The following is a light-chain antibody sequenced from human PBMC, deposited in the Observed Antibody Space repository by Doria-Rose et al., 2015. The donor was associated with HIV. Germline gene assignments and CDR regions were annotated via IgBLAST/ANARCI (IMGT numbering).Light chain of an antibody. CDR1: QSLLHTIGYNY. CDR2: LGS. V-gene: IGKV2-28*01. Sequence: EIVMTQSPLSLPVTPGQPASISCRSSQSLLHTIGYNYLDWYLQKPGQSPQLLIYLGSNRASGVPVRFSGSGSGTDFTLKISRVEAEDVGVYHCMQALQTPYTFGQGTKLEIK. J-gene: IGKJ2*01. CDR3: MQALQTPYT.